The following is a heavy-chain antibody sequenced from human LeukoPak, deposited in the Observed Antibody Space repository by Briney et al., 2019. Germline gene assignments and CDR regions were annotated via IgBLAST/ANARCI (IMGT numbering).Heavy chain of an antibody. CDR1: GFTVSSNY. Sequence: GGSLRLSCAASGFTVSSNYMSWVRQAPGKGLEWVSYISSSGSTIYYADSVKGRFTISRDNAKNSLYLQMNGLKTEDTAVYYCTTDHRTIYGVVTPDYWGQGTLVTVSS. V-gene: IGHV3-11*01. D-gene: IGHD3-3*01. CDR3: TTDHRTIYGVVTPDY. CDR2: ISSSGSTI. J-gene: IGHJ4*02.